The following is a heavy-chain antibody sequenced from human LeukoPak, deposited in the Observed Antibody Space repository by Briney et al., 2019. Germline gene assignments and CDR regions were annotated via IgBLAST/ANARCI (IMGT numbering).Heavy chain of an antibody. Sequence: GGSLRLSCAASGFTFSSYGMHWVRQAPGKGLEWVAFIRYDGSNKYYADSVKGRFTISRDNSKNTLYLQMNSLRAEDTAVYYCARDLYHIVVVIAGRGFDYWGQGTLVTVSS. D-gene: IGHD2-21*01. V-gene: IGHV3-30*02. CDR3: ARDLYHIVVVIAGRGFDY. CDR2: IRYDGSNK. CDR1: GFTFSSYG. J-gene: IGHJ4*02.